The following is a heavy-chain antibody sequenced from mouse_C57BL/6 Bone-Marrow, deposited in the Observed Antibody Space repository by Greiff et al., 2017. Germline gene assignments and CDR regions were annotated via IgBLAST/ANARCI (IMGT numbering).Heavy chain of an antibody. J-gene: IGHJ2*01. Sequence: VQLQQSGPELVKPGASVKLSCKASGYTFTSYYIHWVKQRPGQGLEWIGWIYPSVGSTKYNEKFKGKATLTVDTSSSTAYMQLHSLTSEDSAVYFCARSYDYLDDWGQGTTLTVSS. CDR3: ARSYDYLDD. D-gene: IGHD1-1*01. V-gene: IGHV1-85*01. CDR1: GYTFTSYY. CDR2: IYPSVGST.